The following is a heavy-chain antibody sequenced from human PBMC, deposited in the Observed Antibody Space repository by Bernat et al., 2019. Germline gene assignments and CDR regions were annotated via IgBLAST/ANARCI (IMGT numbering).Heavy chain of an antibody. Sequence: QVQLVESGGGVVQPGRSLRLSCAASGFTFSSYAMHWVRQAPGKGLEWVAVISYDGSNKYYADSVKGRFTISRDNSKNTLYLQMNSLRAEDTAVYYCAREVVNSGESTHHADYYCYYGMDDWGQGTTVTVSS. CDR2: ISYDGSNK. J-gene: IGHJ6*02. CDR3: AREVVNSGESTHHADYYCYYGMDD. D-gene: IGHD5-12*01. CDR1: GFTFSSYA. V-gene: IGHV3-30-3*01.